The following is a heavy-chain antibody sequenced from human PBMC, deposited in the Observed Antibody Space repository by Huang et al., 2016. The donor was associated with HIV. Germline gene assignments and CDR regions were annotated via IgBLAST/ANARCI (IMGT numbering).Heavy chain of an antibody. CDR2: ISYDVRNK. V-gene: IGHV3-30*18. D-gene: IGHD3-10*01. Sequence: QVQLVESGGGVVEPGRSLRVSCAASGFSFSDSGMHWVRQDPGKGLEWVAVISYDVRNKFYADSVKGRFTISRDNSKNTVYLQMNSLRAGDTAVYYCAKDRRAYYYGSGIEYWGQGARVTVSS. CDR3: AKDRRAYYYGSGIEY. CDR1: GFSFSDSG. J-gene: IGHJ4*02.